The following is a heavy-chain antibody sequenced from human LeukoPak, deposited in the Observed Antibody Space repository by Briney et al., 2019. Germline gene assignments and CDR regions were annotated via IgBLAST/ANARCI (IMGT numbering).Heavy chain of an antibody. CDR2: IYYSGST. CDR1: GGSISSYY. J-gene: IGHJ4*02. Sequence: SETLSLTCTVSGGSISSYYWGWIRQPPGKGLEWIGSIYYSGSTYYNPSLKSRVTISVDTSKNQFSLKLSSVTAADTAVYYCARHPYDYGDYVYFDYWGQGTLVTVSS. D-gene: IGHD4-17*01. CDR3: ARHPYDYGDYVYFDY. V-gene: IGHV4-39*01.